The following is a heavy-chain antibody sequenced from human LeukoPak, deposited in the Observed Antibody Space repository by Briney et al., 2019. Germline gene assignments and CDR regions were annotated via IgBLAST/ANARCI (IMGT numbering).Heavy chain of an antibody. D-gene: IGHD2-2*01. CDR1: GYTFTIYG. CDR2: ISAYNGNT. CDR3: ARALYCSSTSCSENWFDP. J-gene: IGHJ5*02. Sequence: ASVKVSCKASGYTFTIYGISWVRQAPGQGLEWMVWISAYNGNTNYAQKLQGRVTMTTDTSTSTAYMELRSLRSDDTAVYYCARALYCSSTSCSENWFDPWGQGTLVTVSS. V-gene: IGHV1-18*01.